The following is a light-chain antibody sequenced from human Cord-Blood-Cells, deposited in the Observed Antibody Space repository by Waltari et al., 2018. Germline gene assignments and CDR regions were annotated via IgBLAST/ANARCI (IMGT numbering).Light chain of an antibody. V-gene: IGLV2-14*01. CDR1: SRDVGGYNY. CDR3: SSYTSSSTWM. CDR2: DVS. J-gene: IGLJ3*02. Sequence: QSALTQPASVSGSPGQSITIACTGTSRDVGGYNYVSWYQQHPGKAPKLMIYDVSTPPSGVSNRFSVSKSGNTASLTISGLQAEDEADYYCSSYTSSSTWMFGGGTKLTVL.